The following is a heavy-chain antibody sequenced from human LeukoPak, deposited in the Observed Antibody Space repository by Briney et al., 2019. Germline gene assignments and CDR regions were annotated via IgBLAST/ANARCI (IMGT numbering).Heavy chain of an antibody. J-gene: IGHJ4*02. Sequence: GGSLRLSCAASGFPFRNYGMSWVRQAPGKGLEWVSAISGSGGSTYYADSVKGRFTISRDNSKNTLYLQMNSLRAEDTAVYYCAKEGSWLVLFPYYFDYWGQGTLVTVSS. V-gene: IGHV3-23*01. CDR3: AKEGSWLVLFPYYFDY. CDR2: ISGSGGST. D-gene: IGHD6-19*01. CDR1: GFPFRNYG.